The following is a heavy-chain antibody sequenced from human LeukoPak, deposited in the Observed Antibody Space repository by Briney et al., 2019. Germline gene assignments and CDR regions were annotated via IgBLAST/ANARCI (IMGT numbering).Heavy chain of an antibody. CDR2: IFYSGSS. V-gene: IGHV4-39*07. CDR1: GGSISNDDYY. D-gene: IGHD2/OR15-2a*01. CDR3: ARVCFLCDTTASYPSSNWLDP. Sequence: KPSETLSLTCTVSGGSISNDDYYWGWIRQPPGKGLEWIGNIFYSGSSYYNESLKSRVAMSVDTSKNQFSLNLKSVTAADTAVYYCARVCFLCDTTASYPSSNWLDPWGQGTLVTVSS. J-gene: IGHJ5*02.